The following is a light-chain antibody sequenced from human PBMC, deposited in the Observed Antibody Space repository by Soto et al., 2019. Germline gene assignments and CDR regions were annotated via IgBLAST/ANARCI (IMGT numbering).Light chain of an antibody. CDR1: SSDVGGYNY. V-gene: IGLV2-11*01. CDR3: CSYAGSYTWV. J-gene: IGLJ3*02. Sequence: QSSLAHPRSLSGSPGQSVTISCTGTSSDVGGYNYVSWYQQHPGKAPKLMIYDVSKRPSGVPDRFSGSKSGNTASLTISGLQAEDEADYYCCSYAGSYTWVFGGGTKVTVL. CDR2: DVS.